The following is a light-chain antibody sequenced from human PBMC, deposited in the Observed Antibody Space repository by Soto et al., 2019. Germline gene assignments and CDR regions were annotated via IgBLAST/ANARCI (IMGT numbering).Light chain of an antibody. Sequence: AIQLTQSPSSLSASVGDSVTITCRARQGISSALAWYQQTPGRAPKLLIFDASTLESGVSSRFSGSRSGTDFTLTVSSLQPEDFATYYCQQFDDHPFTFGPGTRVDF. CDR1: QGISSA. V-gene: IGKV1D-13*01. CDR2: DAS. CDR3: QQFDDHPFT. J-gene: IGKJ3*01.